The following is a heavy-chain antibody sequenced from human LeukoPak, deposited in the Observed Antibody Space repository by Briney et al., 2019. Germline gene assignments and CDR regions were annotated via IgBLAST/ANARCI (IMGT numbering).Heavy chain of an antibody. CDR1: GYTFTGFH. J-gene: IGHJ4*02. V-gene: IGHV1-2*02. D-gene: IGHD1-1*01. CDR2: INANSGGT. CDR3: ARDPIDGYYYFDY. Sequence: GASVKVSCKASGYTFTGFHMHWVRQAPGQGLEWMGWINANSGGTSYAQKFQVRVTVTRDTSISTAYMELTGLTSDDTAAYYCARDPIDGYYYFDYWGQGTLVTVSS.